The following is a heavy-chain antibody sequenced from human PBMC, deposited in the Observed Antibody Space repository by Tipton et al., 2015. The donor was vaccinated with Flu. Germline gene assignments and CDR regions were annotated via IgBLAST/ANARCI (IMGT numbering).Heavy chain of an antibody. V-gene: IGHV5-51*03. CDR1: GNTFTNFW. D-gene: IGHD3-22*01. J-gene: IGHJ3*02. Sequence: QSGPEVKKPGDSLKISCKVTGNTFTNFWIGWVRQMPGKGLEWMGIIYLSDSDVRYSPSFQGQVTISADKSTRTAYLHWSSLKASDTAIYYCAREDYYDVTGQSPSQPFDIWGQGTMVTISS. CDR3: AREDYYDVTGQSPSQPFDI. CDR2: IYLSDSDV.